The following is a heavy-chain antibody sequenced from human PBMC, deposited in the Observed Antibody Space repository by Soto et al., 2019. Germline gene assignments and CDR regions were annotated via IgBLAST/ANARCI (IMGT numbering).Heavy chain of an antibody. J-gene: IGHJ6*02. CDR3: ARTNNYYGLYYGMDV. D-gene: IGHD3-10*01. Sequence: SETLSLTCTVSGGSISSGGYYWSWIRQHLGKGLEWIGYIYYSGSTYYNPSLKSRVTISVDTSKNQFSLKLSSVTAADTAVYYCARTNNYYGLYYGMDVWGQGTTVTVSS. V-gene: IGHV4-31*03. CDR1: GGSISSGGYY. CDR2: IYYSGST.